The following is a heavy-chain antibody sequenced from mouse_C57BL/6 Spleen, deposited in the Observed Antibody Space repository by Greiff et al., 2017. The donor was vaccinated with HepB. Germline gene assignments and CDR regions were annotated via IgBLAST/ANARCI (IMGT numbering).Heavy chain of an antibody. CDR2: IDPSDSYT. J-gene: IGHJ4*01. D-gene: IGHD1-1*01. CDR3: ARHHGSSPYDAIDY. Sequence: QVQLQQPGAELVKPGASVKLSCKASGYTFTSYWMQWVKQRPGQGLEWIGEIDPSDSYTNYNQKFKGKSTLTVDTSSSTAYMQLSSLTSEDSAVYYCARHHGSSPYDAIDYWGQGTSVTVSS. CDR1: GYTFTSYW. V-gene: IGHV1-50*01.